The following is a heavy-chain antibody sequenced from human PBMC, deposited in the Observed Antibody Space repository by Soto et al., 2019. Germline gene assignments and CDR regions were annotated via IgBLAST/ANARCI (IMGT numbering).Heavy chain of an antibody. CDR2: IWHDGSNK. J-gene: IGHJ4*02. V-gene: IGHV3-33*01. CDR1: GFTFSSFG. Sequence: QVQLVESGGGVVQPGRSLRLSCATSGFTFSSFGMHWVRPAPGKGLEWVAVIWHDGSNKYYADSVKGRFNISRDNFENTLYLQMNSLRAEDTAVYYCARDSGDVVGGPGSLVTVSS. CDR3: ARDSGDVV. D-gene: IGHD2-15*01.